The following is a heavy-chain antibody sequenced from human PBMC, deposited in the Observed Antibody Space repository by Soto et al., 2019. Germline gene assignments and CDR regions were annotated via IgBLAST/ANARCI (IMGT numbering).Heavy chain of an antibody. V-gene: IGHV4-59*01. D-gene: IGHD3-10*01. Sequence: KPSETLSLTSTVSGGSISSYYWSWIRQPPGKGLEWIGYIYYSGSTNYNPSHKSRVTISVDTSKNQFSLKLSSVTAADTAVYYCASLYGSGSFYWGQGTLVTVSS. J-gene: IGHJ4*02. CDR2: IYYSGST. CDR1: GGSISSYY. CDR3: ASLYGSGSFY.